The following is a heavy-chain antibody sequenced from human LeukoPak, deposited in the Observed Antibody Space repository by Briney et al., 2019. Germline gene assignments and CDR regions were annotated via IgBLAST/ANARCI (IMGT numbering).Heavy chain of an antibody. J-gene: IGHJ4*02. CDR3: AKGIYDSSGYYSDY. D-gene: IGHD3-22*01. V-gene: IGHV3-23*01. CDR2: ISGSGGST. Sequence: GGSLRLSCAASGFTFSSYAMSWVRQAPGKGLEWVSAISGSGGSTYYADSVKGRFTISRDNSKNTLYLQINSLRAGDTAVYYCAKGIYDSSGYYSDYWGQGTLVTVSS. CDR1: GFTFSSYA.